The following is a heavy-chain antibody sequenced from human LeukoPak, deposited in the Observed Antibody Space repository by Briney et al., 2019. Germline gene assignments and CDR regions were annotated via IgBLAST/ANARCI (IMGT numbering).Heavy chain of an antibody. Sequence: SETLSLTCTVSGGSMSSYYWGWIRQPPGKGLEWIGNIFYSGSTNYNPSLKSRVTISVDTSKNQFSLKLSSVTAADTAVYYCARAYYGSGSYYDWGQGTLVTVSS. CDR3: ARAYYGSGSYYD. V-gene: IGHV4-59*01. J-gene: IGHJ4*02. D-gene: IGHD3-10*01. CDR1: GGSMSSYY. CDR2: IFYSGST.